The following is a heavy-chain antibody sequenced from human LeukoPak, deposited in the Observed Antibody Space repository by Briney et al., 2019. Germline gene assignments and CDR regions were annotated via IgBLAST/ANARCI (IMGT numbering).Heavy chain of an antibody. J-gene: IGHJ3*02. D-gene: IGHD6-6*01. CDR2: IIPILGIA. Sequence: SVKDSCKASGGTFSSYTISWVRQAPGQGLEWMGRIIPILGIANYAQKFQGRVTITADKSTSTAYMELSSLRSEDTAVYYCARDKGLAPHHDAFDIWGQGTMVTVSS. CDR1: GGTFSSYT. CDR3: ARDKGLAPHHDAFDI. V-gene: IGHV1-69*04.